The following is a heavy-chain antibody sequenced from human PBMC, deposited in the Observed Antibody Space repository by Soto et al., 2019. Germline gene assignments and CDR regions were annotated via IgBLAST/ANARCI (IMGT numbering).Heavy chain of an antibody. CDR2: ISGSGVST. V-gene: IGHV3-23*01. CDR1: GFTFISYA. J-gene: IGHJ4*02. D-gene: IGHD3-22*01. CDR3: AKDNYDSSAYYYGGGSFDY. Sequence: PGWSLRLSCAASGFTFISYAMSWVRQAPGKGLEWVSGISGSGVSTYYADSVKGRFTISRDNSKNTLYLRMNSLRAEDTAVYYCAKDNYDSSAYYYGGGSFDYWGQGTLVTVSS.